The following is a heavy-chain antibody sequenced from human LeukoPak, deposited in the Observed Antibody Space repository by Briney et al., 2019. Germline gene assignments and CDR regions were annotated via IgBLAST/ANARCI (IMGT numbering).Heavy chain of an antibody. V-gene: IGHV3-7*01. Sequence: GGSLRLSCSASGFTFSTYWMSWVRQAPGKGLEWVANMRRDGNEIYYLDSVRGRFTISRDNAKNSLYLQMNSLRAEDTAVYYCARFAYYYDSSGYYQNWGQGTLVTVSS. J-gene: IGHJ4*02. CDR3: ARFAYYYDSSGYYQN. CDR1: GFTFSTYW. CDR2: MRRDGNEI. D-gene: IGHD3-22*01.